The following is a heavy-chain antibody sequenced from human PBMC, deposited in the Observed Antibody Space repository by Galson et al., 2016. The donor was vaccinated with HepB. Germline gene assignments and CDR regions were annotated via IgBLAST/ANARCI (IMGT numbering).Heavy chain of an antibody. Sequence: TLFLTCAVSGGSISSSNWWTWVRQPPGKGLEWIGEIYHSGTTHYNPSLESRVTISVDKSKNQFSLKLNSVTAADTAVYYCARNSGGSYLGWFDPWGQGTLVTVSS. CDR1: GGSISSSNW. J-gene: IGHJ5*02. D-gene: IGHD1-26*01. V-gene: IGHV4-4*02. CDR3: ARNSGGSYLGWFDP. CDR2: IYHSGTT.